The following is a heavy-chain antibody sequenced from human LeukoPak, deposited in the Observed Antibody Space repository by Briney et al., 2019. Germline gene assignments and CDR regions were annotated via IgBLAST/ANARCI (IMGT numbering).Heavy chain of an antibody. CDR2: IIPIFGTA. V-gene: IGHV1-69*06. J-gene: IGHJ4*02. CDR3: ARVGSGSYYFDY. CDR1: VGTFSSYA. Sequence: ASVKVSCQASVGTFSSYAISWVRQAPGQGLEWVGGIIPIFGTANYAQKFQGRVTITADKSTSTAYMETGSLRCENTTVYYCARVGSGSYYFDYWGQRTLVTVSS. D-gene: IGHD3-10*01.